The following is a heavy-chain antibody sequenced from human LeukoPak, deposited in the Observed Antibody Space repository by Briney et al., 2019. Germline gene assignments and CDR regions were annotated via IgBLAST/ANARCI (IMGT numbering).Heavy chain of an antibody. CDR2: MNPNSGNT. Sequence: ASVKVSCKASGYTFTSYDINWVRQATGQGLEWMGWMNPNSGNTGYAQKSQGRVTITRNTSISTACMELSSLRSEDTAVYYCASTPPRLTTVTTDAFDIWGQGTMVTVSS. J-gene: IGHJ3*02. D-gene: IGHD4-17*01. V-gene: IGHV1-8*03. CDR1: GYTFTSYD. CDR3: ASTPPRLTTVTTDAFDI.